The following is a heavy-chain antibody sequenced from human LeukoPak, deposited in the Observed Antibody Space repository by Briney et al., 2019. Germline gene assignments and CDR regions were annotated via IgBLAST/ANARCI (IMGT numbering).Heavy chain of an antibody. Sequence: GGSLRLSCAASGFTFDSYAMSWVRQAPGKGLEWVSGVTGSGINTYYADSVKGRFTISRDNSKNTLYLQTNSLRAEDTAVYYCAKDRRGFSYGPFDYWGQGTLVTVTS. CDR3: AKDRRGFSYGPFDY. CDR1: GFTFDSYA. D-gene: IGHD5-18*01. CDR2: VTGSGINT. V-gene: IGHV3-23*01. J-gene: IGHJ4*02.